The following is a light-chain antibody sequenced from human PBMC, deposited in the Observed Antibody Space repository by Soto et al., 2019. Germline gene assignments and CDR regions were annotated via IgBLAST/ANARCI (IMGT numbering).Light chain of an antibody. CDR3: QQYNNWPRAT. J-gene: IGKJ4*01. CDR2: RTS. V-gene: IGKV3-15*01. CDR1: QSISSN. Sequence: EIGMKKSLATLSVSQGEGATLSGRASQSISSNLAWYQQKPGQAPRLLMFRTSSRATGFPARFSGSGSGTEFNLTISSLQSEDFGVYYCQQYNNWPRATFGGGTKV.